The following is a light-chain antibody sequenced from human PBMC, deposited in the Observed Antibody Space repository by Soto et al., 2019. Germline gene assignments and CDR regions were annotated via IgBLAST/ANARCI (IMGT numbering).Light chain of an antibody. J-gene: IGKJ5*01. CDR3: QQSHSTPDT. CDR2: AAS. Sequence: DIQMTQSPSSLSAYVGDRVTITCRASQSISTYLNWYQQRKGKAPKLLIYAASTLQSGVPSRFSGSGSETDFTLTISSLQVEDFETYYCQQSHSTPDTFGQGTRLEIK. CDR1: QSISTY. V-gene: IGKV1-39*01.